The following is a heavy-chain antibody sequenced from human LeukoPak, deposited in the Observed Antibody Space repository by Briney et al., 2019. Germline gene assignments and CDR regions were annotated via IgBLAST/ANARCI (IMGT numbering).Heavy chain of an antibody. CDR3: AITKSITAPFAINYYYYGMDV. D-gene: IGHD1-20*01. V-gene: IGHV5-51*01. J-gene: IGHJ6*02. CDR1: GYSFTSYW. CDR2: IYPGDSDT. Sequence: GESLKISCKGSGYSFTSYWIGWVRQMPGKGLEWMGIIYPGDSDTRYSPSFQGQVTISADKSISTAYLQWSSLKASDTAMYYCAITKSITAPFAINYYYYGMDVWGQGTTVTVSS.